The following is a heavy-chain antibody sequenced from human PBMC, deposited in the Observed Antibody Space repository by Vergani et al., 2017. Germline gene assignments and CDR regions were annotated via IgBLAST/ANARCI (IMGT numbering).Heavy chain of an antibody. D-gene: IGHD2-2*01. CDR2: ISPDGFST. V-gene: IGHV1-46*01. CDR1: GYTFTAYY. J-gene: IGHJ3*02. CDR3: ARDIVVVPAAMADAFDI. Sequence: QVQLVQSGAEVGKPGASVKISCKASGYTFTAYYIHWVRQAPEQGLEWVGVISPDGFSTFYAQKFQGRVTITRDTSTSTVYVEVTSLRSDDTAVYYCARDIVVVPAAMADAFDIWGQGTMVTVSS.